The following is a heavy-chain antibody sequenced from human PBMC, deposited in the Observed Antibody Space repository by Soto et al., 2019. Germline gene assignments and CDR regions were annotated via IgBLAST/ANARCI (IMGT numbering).Heavy chain of an antibody. Sequence: RWIIQNPGKGLEWIGEINHSGSTNYNPSLKSRVTISVDTSKNQFSLKLSSVTAADTAVYYCARGGGRDSSFSAYWGQRTLVTVSS. V-gene: IGHV4-34*01. CDR2: INHSGST. D-gene: IGHD2-15*01. CDR3: ARGGGRDSSFSAY. J-gene: IGHJ4*02.